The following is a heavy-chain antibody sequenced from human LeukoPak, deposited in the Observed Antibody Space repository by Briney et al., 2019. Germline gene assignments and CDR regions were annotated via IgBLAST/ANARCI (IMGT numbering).Heavy chain of an antibody. CDR3: ARARSKRNIVVVPARYGMDV. V-gene: IGHV3-21*01. J-gene: IGHJ6*04. Sequence: GGSLRLSCAASGFTFSSYSMNWVRQAPGKGLEWVSSTSNSSSYIYYADSVKGRFTISKDNAKNSLYLQMNSLRAEDTAVYYCARARSKRNIVVVPARYGMDVWGKGTTVTVSS. D-gene: IGHD2-2*01. CDR1: GFTFSSYS. CDR2: TSNSSSYI.